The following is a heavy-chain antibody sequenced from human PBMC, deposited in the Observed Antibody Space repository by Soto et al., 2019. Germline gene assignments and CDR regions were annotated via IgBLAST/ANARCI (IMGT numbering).Heavy chain of an antibody. V-gene: IGHV4-39*07. D-gene: IGHD5-12*01. CDR3: ARVPREESAYDFRGVFDY. Sequence: SETLSLTCAVSGGSISSSSYYWGWIRQPPGKGLEWIGNFYYGGSTNYNPSLKSRVTISVDTSKNQFSLDLSSVTAADTAVYYCARVPREESAYDFRGVFDYWGQGTLVTVSS. J-gene: IGHJ4*02. CDR2: FYYGGST. CDR1: GGSISSSSYY.